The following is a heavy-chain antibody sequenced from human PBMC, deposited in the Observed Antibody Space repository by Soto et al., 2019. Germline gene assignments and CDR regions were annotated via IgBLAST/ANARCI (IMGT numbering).Heavy chain of an antibody. CDR2: INPSGGST. CDR1: GYGLTGYY. D-gene: IGHD3-10*01. CDR3: ARTVSGTNPPKGYYYGMDV. V-gene: IGHV1-46*01. J-gene: IGHJ6*02. Sequence: XSLKVSCKGSGYGLTGYYMDWGRHAPGQGLEWMGIINPSGGSTSYAQKFQGRVTMTRDTSTSTVYMELSSLRSEDTAVYYCARTVSGTNPPKGYYYGMDVWGQGPTVTVSS.